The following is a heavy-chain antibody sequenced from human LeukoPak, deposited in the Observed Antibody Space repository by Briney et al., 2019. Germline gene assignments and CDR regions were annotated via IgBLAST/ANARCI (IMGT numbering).Heavy chain of an antibody. CDR2: ISANNGNT. Sequence: GASXXVSCKASGYTFINYGIAWVRQAPGQGLEWMGWISANNGNTNYAQKLQGRVTMTTDTSSSTAYMELRSLRSDDTAVYYCARDGYFDYWGQGTLVTVSS. CDR1: GYTFINYG. CDR3: ARDGYFDY. J-gene: IGHJ4*02. V-gene: IGHV1-18*01.